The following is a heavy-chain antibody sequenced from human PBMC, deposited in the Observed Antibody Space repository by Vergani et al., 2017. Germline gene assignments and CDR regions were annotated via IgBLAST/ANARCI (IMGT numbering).Heavy chain of an antibody. Sequence: QVQLVESGGGMVQPGRSLRLSCAASGFTFSSYAMHWVRQAPGKGLEWVAVISYDGSNKYYADSVKGRFTISRDNSKNTLYRQMNSLRAEDTAVYYCARVRRRYCSSTSCYAFDYWGQGTLVTVSA. CDR3: ARVRRRYCSSTSCYAFDY. J-gene: IGHJ4*02. CDR2: ISYDGSNK. D-gene: IGHD2-2*01. V-gene: IGHV3-30-3*01. CDR1: GFTFSSYA.